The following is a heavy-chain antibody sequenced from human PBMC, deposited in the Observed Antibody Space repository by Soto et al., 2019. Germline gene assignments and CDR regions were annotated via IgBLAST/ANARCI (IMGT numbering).Heavy chain of an antibody. Sequence: EVHLVESGGGVVQPGGSLRLSCAASGFSFSTWMHCVRHAPGKGLVWLSRIISDGSSITYADSVKGRFFVSRDNAKNTLDPQINSQAAEDKAVYCSTRGASGYGNFDCWGQGVLHTVSS. CDR3: TRGASGYGNFDC. D-gene: IGHD5-12*01. J-gene: IGHJ4*02. CDR1: GFSFSTW. V-gene: IGHV3-74*01. CDR2: IISDGSSI.